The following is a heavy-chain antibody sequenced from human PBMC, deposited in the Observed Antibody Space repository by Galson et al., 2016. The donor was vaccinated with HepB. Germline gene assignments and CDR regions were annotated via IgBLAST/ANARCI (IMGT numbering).Heavy chain of an antibody. J-gene: IGHJ6*02. CDR1: GFTFSSYW. CDR2: ISTDGSST. CDR3: ARNTYSVPRYYYGLDV. D-gene: IGHD4-11*01. V-gene: IGHV3-74*01. Sequence: SLRLSCAASGFTFSSYWMHWVRQAPGKGLMWVSRISTDGSSTRYADSVKGRFTISRDNAKNTLYLQTRSLRAEDSAMYFCARNTYSVPRYYYGLDVWGRGTMVTVSS.